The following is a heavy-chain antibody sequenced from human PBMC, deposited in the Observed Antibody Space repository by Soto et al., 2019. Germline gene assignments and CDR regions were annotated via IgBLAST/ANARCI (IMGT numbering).Heavy chain of an antibody. D-gene: IGHD1-26*01. CDR1: GFTFSSYA. Sequence: EVQLLESGGGLVQPGGSLRLSCAASGFTFSSYAMSWFRQAPGKGLEWVSAISGSGGSTYYADSVKGRFTISRDNSKNTLYLQMNSLRAEDTAVYYCASSLKWELLGGDFDYWGQGTLVTVSS. CDR3: ASSLKWELLGGDFDY. V-gene: IGHV3-23*01. J-gene: IGHJ4*02. CDR2: ISGSGGST.